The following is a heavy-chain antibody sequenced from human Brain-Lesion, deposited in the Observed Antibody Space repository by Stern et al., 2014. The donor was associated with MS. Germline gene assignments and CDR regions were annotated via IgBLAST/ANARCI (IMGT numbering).Heavy chain of an antibody. V-gene: IGHV3-9*01. Sequence: EVQLVESGGDLVQPGRSLRLSCAAFGFTFADYAMHWVRQAPGKGLAWVAGISWNSGTIGYADSVKGRFTTSRDNAYSSLYLQMNSLRPEDTALYYCARDITGSSAYFAYWGQGTLVTVSS. J-gene: IGHJ4*02. CDR1: GFTFADYA. CDR3: ARDITGSSAYFAY. CDR2: ISWNSGTI. D-gene: IGHD1-14*01.